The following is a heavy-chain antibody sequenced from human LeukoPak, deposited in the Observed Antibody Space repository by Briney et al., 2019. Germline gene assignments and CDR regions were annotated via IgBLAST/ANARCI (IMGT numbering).Heavy chain of an antibody. CDR1: GGSISSSSYY. CDR2: IYYSGST. V-gene: IGHV4-39*01. D-gene: IGHD2-15*01. J-gene: IGHJ3*02. Sequence: SETLSLTCTVSGGSISSSSYYWGWIRQPLGKGLEWIGSIYYSGSTYYNPSLKSRVTISVDTSKNQFSLKLSSVTAADTAVYYCARQRVGCSGGSCLRDAFDIWGQGTMVTVSS. CDR3: ARQRVGCSGGSCLRDAFDI.